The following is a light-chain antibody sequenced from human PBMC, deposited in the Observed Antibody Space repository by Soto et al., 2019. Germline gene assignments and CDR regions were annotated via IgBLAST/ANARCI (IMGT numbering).Light chain of an antibody. V-gene: IGKV3-11*01. J-gene: IGKJ2*01. CDR3: QQRNTWPYT. Sequence: EIVLTQSPATLSLSPGERATLSCRASQSVSSYLGWFQQKPGQAPRLLIYDASNRATGIPARFSGSGSGTDFTLTISSLEPEDLAIYYCQQRNTWPYTFGQGTKLEI. CDR1: QSVSSY. CDR2: DAS.